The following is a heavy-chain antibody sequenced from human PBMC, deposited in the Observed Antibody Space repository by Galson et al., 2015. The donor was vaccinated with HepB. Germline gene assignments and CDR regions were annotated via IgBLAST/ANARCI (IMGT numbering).Heavy chain of an antibody. CDR1: GYTLSYYG. Sequence: VKFSCKASGYTLSYYGITWVRPAPGQGLEWLGWISAYNGDTNYAQNVQGRVTLTTDTSTSTAYMELRSLRSDDTAVYYCATGYSSSPYYMDVWGEGTTVTVSS. CDR2: ISAYNGDT. D-gene: IGHD6-13*01. CDR3: ATGYSSSPYYMDV. J-gene: IGHJ6*03. V-gene: IGHV1-18*01.